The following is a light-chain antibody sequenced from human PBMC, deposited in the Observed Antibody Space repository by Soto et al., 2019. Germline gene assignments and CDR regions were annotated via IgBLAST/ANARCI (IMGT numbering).Light chain of an antibody. V-gene: IGKV3-15*01. J-gene: IGKJ1*01. CDR3: QQYNNWPPWT. CDR2: GAS. Sequence: EVVMKQYQATLSVSPGERATLSCRATPRVTTNMAAYQQKPRQPPRRLIYGASTRATGIPASFSGSGSGTDFTLTIISLQSEDFAVYYCQQYNNWPPWTFGQGTKVDIK. CDR1: PRVTTN.